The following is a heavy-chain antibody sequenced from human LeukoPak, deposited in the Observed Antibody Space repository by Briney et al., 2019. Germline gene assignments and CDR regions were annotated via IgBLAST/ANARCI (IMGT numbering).Heavy chain of an antibody. CDR3: ARTVSGYYFNA. CDR2: VAYSGST. J-gene: IGHJ5*02. Sequence: SKTLSLTCTVSGGSINSYYWSWIRQPPGKGLEWIGYVAYSGSTNYNPSLKSRVTISLDTSKNQFSLKLSSVTAADTAVYYCARTVSGYYFNAWGPGTLVTVSS. D-gene: IGHD5-12*01. V-gene: IGHV4-59*01. CDR1: GGSINSYY.